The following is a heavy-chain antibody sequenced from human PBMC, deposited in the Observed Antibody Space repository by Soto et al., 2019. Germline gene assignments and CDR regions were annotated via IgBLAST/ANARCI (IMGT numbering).Heavy chain of an antibody. J-gene: IGHJ4*02. D-gene: IGHD3-10*01. CDR1: GCSISSYY. V-gene: IGHV4-4*07. Sequence: PXGTLSLTCAVSGCSISSYYWSWIRQPAGKGLDWIGRIYTSGSTKYNASLKSRFTMSVDTSKNQLSLKMSSVTAADTAVYYCARTGVYGLPLDYWGQGTPVTVSS. CDR3: ARTGVYGLPLDY. CDR2: IYTSGST.